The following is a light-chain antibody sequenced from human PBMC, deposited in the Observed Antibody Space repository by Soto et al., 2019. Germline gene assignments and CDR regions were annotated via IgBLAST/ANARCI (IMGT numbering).Light chain of an antibody. CDR3: QQYNNWLRT. V-gene: IGKV1-9*01. CDR1: QGLTSY. J-gene: IGKJ1*01. CDR2: GAS. Sequence: IPFTQSPSALSASIGDRATITCRASQGLTSYLAWYQQKPWKAPKLLIYGASTRATGVPARFSGSGSGTEFTLTISSLQSEDFAVYYCQQYNNWLRTSAQGTKVDIK.